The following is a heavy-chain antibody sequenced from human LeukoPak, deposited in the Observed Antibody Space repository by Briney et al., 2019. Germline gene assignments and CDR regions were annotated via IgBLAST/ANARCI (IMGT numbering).Heavy chain of an antibody. CDR3: ARSSYSSSWYVDY. J-gene: IGHJ4*02. Sequence: PGGSLRLSCAASGFNFSSYSMNWVRQAPGKGLEWVSSISSSSSYIYYADSVKGRFTISRDNAKNSLYLQMNSLRAEDTAVYYCARSSYSSSWYVDYWGQGTLVTVSS. V-gene: IGHV3-21*01. CDR2: ISSSSSYI. CDR1: GFNFSSYS. D-gene: IGHD6-13*01.